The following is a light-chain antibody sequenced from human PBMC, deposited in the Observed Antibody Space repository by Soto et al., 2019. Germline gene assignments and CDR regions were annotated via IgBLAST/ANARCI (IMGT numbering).Light chain of an antibody. J-gene: IGKJ1*01. Sequence: EIVLTQSPVTLSLSPGEGATLSCRASESVASSYLAWYQQIPGQAPRLLIYGASSRATGIPDRFSGSGSGTDFTLTISRLEPEDFAVYYCQQYGSSPGTFGQGTKVDIK. CDR2: GAS. CDR3: QQYGSSPGT. CDR1: ESVASSY. V-gene: IGKV3-20*01.